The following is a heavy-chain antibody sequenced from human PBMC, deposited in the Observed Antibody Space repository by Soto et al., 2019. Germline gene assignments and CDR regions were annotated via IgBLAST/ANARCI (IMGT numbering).Heavy chain of an antibody. J-gene: IGHJ4*01. CDR1: GGSIRNVY. D-gene: IGHD2-15*01. CDR3: ARAHAPTLPFDS. CDR2: IFHSGNA. V-gene: IGHV4-59*01. Sequence: SETLSLTCTVSGGSIRNVYWSWIRQAPGKGLEWIGFIFHSGNAKYNPSLKSRVTISVDTSKNQFSLSLDSVTAADTAVYFCARAHAPTLPFDSWGQGTLVTV.